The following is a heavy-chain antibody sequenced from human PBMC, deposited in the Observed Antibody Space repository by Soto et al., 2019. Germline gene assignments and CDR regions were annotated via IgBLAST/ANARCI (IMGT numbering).Heavy chain of an antibody. D-gene: IGHD6-19*01. Sequence: GFLRLSCAASGLSLSSYGMHWVRQAPGKGLEWVAVISYDGSNKYYADSVKGRFSISRDNSKNTLYLQMRSLRAEDTAVYYCVKEGSSGWPYYYGMDVWGQGTTVTVSS. CDR2: ISYDGSNK. J-gene: IGHJ6*02. CDR3: VKEGSSGWPYYYGMDV. CDR1: GLSLSSYG. V-gene: IGHV3-30*18.